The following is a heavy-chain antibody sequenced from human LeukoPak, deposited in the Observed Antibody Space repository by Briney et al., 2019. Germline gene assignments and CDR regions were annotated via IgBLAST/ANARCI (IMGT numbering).Heavy chain of an antibody. D-gene: IGHD2-21*02. Sequence: GESLKISCKGSGYSFTSYWIGWVRQMPGKGLEWMGIIYAGDSDTRYSPSFQGQVTISADKSISTAYLQWSSLKASDTAMYYCARPYCGGDCKGAFDIWGQGTMVTVSS. CDR1: GYSFTSYW. CDR3: ARPYCGGDCKGAFDI. V-gene: IGHV5-51*01. J-gene: IGHJ3*02. CDR2: IYAGDSDT.